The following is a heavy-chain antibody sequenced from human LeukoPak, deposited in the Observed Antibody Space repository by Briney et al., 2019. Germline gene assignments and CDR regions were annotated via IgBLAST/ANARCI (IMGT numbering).Heavy chain of an antibody. CDR2: IYTSGST. D-gene: IGHD5-18*01. Sequence: TLSLTCAVSGGSIISGGYSWSWIRQPAGKGLEWIGRIYTSGSTNYNPSLKSRVTISVDTSKNQFSLKLSSVTAADTAVYYCARDNVDTATLYYFDYWGQGTLVTVSS. CDR3: ARDNVDTATLYYFDY. V-gene: IGHV4-61*02. J-gene: IGHJ4*02. CDR1: GGSIISGGYS.